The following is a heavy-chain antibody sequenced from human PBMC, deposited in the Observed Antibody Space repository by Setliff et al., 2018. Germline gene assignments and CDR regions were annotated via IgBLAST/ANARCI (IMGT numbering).Heavy chain of an antibody. J-gene: IGHJ3*01. Sequence: GGSLRLSCTASGFTFSSLWMSWVRQAPGKGLEWVANINQGGGAQFYVDSVQGRFTISRDLSMDTVFLQMDSLRAEDTALYYCGRDDDTTSHYSILNFWGQGTMVTVSS. D-gene: IGHD4-4*01. CDR2: INQGGGAQ. CDR3: GRDDDTTSHYSILNF. V-gene: IGHV3-7*01. CDR1: GFTFSSLW.